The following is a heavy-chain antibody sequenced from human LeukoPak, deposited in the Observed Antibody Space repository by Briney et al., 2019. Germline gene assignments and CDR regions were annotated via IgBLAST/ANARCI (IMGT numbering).Heavy chain of an antibody. CDR1: GFTFSSYW. CDR3: AKGSNYVWGSYRLSDYYYGMDV. V-gene: IGHV3-23*01. D-gene: IGHD3-16*02. J-gene: IGHJ6*02. Sequence: PGGSLRLSCAASGFTFSSYWMNWVRQAPGKGLEWVSAISGSGGSTYYADSVKGRFTISRDNSKNTLYLQMNSLRAEDTAVYYCAKGSNYVWGSYRLSDYYYGMDVWGQGTTVTVSS. CDR2: ISGSGGST.